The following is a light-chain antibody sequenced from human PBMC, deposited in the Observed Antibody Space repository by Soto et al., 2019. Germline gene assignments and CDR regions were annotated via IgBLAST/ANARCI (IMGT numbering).Light chain of an antibody. J-gene: IGLJ1*01. V-gene: IGLV2-14*01. CDR2: LVS. CDR3: TSWGI. Sequence: QPVLTQPPSASGSPGQSVTISCTGTKNDIGDYNYVSWYQHLPDKVPKLIISLVSNRPSGVSNRFSGSKSGNTASLTISGLQAEDEGDYYCTSWGIFGPGTKVTVL. CDR1: KNDIGDYNY.